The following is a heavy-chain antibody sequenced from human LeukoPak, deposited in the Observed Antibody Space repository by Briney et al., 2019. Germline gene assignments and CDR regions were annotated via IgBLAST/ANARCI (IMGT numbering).Heavy chain of an antibody. D-gene: IGHD2-15*01. CDR1: GGSISSSSYY. CDR3: ARQSVVVVAATEAWFDY. J-gene: IGHJ4*02. Sequence: SETLSLTCTVSGGSISSSSYYWGWIRQPPGKGLEWIGSIYYSGSTYYNPSLKSRVTISVVTSKNQFSLKLSSVTAADTAVYYCARQSVVVVAATEAWFDYWGQGTLVTVSS. CDR2: IYYSGST. V-gene: IGHV4-39*01.